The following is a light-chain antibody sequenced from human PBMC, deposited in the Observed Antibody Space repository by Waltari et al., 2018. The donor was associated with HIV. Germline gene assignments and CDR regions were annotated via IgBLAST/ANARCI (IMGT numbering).Light chain of an antibody. CDR1: QSINNN. CDR3: QQYNNWPGIT. CDR2: GAS. V-gene: IGKV3-15*01. J-gene: IGKJ3*01. Sequence: EILMTQSPATLSVSPGERATLSCRASQSINNNLAWYQQKPGQAPRLLIYGASTGATGVPAGFSGSGSGTEFTLTISSLQSEDFAVYYCQQYNNWPGITFGPGTKVDIK.